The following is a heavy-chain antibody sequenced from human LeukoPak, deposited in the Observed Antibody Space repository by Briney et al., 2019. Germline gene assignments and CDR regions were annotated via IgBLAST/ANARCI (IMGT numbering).Heavy chain of an antibody. D-gene: IGHD2-2*01. CDR2: INHSGST. CDR1: GYSISSGYY. J-gene: IGHJ4*02. CDR3: ATYCSSTSCYALRNY. V-gene: IGHV4-38-2*02. Sequence: SETLSLTCTVSGYSISSGYYWSWIRQPPGKGLEWIGEINHSGSTNYNPSLKSRVTISVDTSKNQFSLKLSSVTAADTAVYYCATYCSSTSCYALRNYWGQGTLVTVSS.